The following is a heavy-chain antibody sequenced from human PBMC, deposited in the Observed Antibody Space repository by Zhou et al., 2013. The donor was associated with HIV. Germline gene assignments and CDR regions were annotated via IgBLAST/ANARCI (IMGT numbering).Heavy chain of an antibody. V-gene: IGHV1-18*01. CDR1: GYTFTSYG. Sequence: QVQLVQSGAEVKKPGASVKVSCKASGYTFTSYGISWVRQAPGQGLEWMGWISAYNGNTNYAQKLQGRVTMTTDTSTSTAYMELRSLRSDDTAVYYCARDRTYYDFWSGGGYFDYWGQGTLVTVSS. D-gene: IGHD3-3*01. CDR2: ISAYNGNT. CDR3: ARDRTYYDFWSGGGYFDY. J-gene: IGHJ4*02.